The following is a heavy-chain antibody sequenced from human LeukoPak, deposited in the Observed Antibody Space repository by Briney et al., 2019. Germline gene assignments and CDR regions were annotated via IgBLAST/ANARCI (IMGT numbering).Heavy chain of an antibody. J-gene: IGHJ4*02. CDR3: AKWGDYGILTGYYVSDF. CDR2: ITGSGDTT. D-gene: IGHD3-9*01. Sequence: GGSLRLSCAASGFIFRNYAMSWVRQAPGKGLEWVSAITGSGDTTYYADSVKGRFTVSRDNSKNTLYVEMNTLRAEDTAVYYCAKWGDYGILTGYYVSDFWGQGTLVTVSS. V-gene: IGHV3-23*01. CDR1: GFIFRNYA.